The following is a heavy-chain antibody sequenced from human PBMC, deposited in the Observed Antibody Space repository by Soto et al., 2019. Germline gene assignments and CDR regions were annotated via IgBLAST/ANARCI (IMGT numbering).Heavy chain of an antibody. Sequence: QVQLQESGPGLVKPLQTLSLTCTVSGGSISSGNYYWSWIRQPPGKGLEWIGFISYGGSTYYSASLKSRFTTSVDTSKNQFSLNLSFVTAADTAVYYCATMGTPATGLYYFDYWGQGTLVTVSS. CDR3: ATMGTPATGLYYFDY. V-gene: IGHV4-30-4*01. J-gene: IGHJ4*02. CDR2: ISYGGST. CDR1: GGSISSGNYY. D-gene: IGHD1-7*01.